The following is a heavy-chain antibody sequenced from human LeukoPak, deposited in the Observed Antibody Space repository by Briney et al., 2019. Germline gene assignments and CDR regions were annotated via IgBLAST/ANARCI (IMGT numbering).Heavy chain of an antibody. CDR1: GFTFSSYA. CDR2: ISGSGGST. J-gene: IGHJ4*02. D-gene: IGHD3-22*01. CDR3: AKTEEGYYDSSGHYRAFDY. V-gene: IGHV3-23*01. Sequence: PGGSLRLSCAASGFTFSSYAMSWVRQAPGKGLEWVSAISGSGGSTYYADSVKGRFTISRDNSKNTLYLQMNSLRAEDTAVYYCAKTEEGYYDSSGHYRAFDYWGQGTLVTVSS.